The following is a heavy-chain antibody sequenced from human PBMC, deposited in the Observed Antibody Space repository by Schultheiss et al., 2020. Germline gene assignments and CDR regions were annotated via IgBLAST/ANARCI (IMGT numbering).Heavy chain of an antibody. CDR2: ISSGSGSI. V-gene: IGHV3-66*03. CDR1: GFTVSSNY. Sequence: GGSLRLSCAASGFTVSSNYMSWVRQAPGKGLEWLSYISSGSGSIYYADSVKGRFTISRDNSKNTLYLQMNSLRAEDTAVYYCAKRGYYGSGSYFDYWGQGTLVTVSS. CDR3: AKRGYYGSGSYFDY. D-gene: IGHD3-10*01. J-gene: IGHJ4*02.